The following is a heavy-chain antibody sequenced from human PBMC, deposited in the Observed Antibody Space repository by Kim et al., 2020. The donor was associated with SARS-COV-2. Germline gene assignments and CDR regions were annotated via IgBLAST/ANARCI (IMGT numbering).Heavy chain of an antibody. CDR1: GDIVSIESGG. V-gene: IGHV6-1*01. CDR3: ARGWVREHFDY. D-gene: IGHD5-12*01. J-gene: IGHJ4*02. Sequence: SQTLSLTCAISGDIVSIESGGWNWIRQSPSRGLEWLGRTYYQSKWNNDYAPSVRSRIIINADTSKNQFSLQLNGLTPEDTAVYCCARGWVREHFDYWGQGILVTVS. CDR2: TYYQSKWNN.